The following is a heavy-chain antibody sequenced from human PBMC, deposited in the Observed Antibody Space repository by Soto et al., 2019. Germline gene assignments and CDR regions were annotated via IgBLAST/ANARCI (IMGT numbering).Heavy chain of an antibody. J-gene: IGHJ6*02. D-gene: IGHD5-12*01. CDR3: ARFSRRSGYDFYYYYGMDV. Sequence: GESLKISCKGSGYNFGTYWISWLRQMPGKGLEWMGRIDPSDSQINYSPSFQGHVIISADKSISTAYLQWSSLKASDTAMYYCARFSRRSGYDFYYYYGMDVWGQGTTVTVS. CDR1: GYNFGTYW. V-gene: IGHV5-10-1*01. CDR2: IDPSDSQI.